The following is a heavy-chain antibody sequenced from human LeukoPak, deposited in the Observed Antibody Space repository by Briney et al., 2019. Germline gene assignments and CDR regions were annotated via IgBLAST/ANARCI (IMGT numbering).Heavy chain of an antibody. CDR1: GYTFTGYY. Sequence: ASVKVSCKASGYTFTGYYMHWVRQAPGQGLEWMGRINPNSGGTNYAQKFQGRVTMTRDTSISTAYMELSRLRSDDTAVCYCARGDSGYDHGWNYWGQGTLVTVSS. J-gene: IGHJ4*02. V-gene: IGHV1-2*06. CDR2: INPNSGGT. D-gene: IGHD5-12*01. CDR3: ARGDSGYDHGWNY.